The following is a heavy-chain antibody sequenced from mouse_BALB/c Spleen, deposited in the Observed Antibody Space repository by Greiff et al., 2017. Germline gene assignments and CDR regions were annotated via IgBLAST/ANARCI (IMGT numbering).Heavy chain of an antibody. V-gene: IGHV1S22*01. CDR3: TGSGDY. J-gene: IGHJ2*01. Sequence: LQQPGPELVRPGASVKMSCKASGYTFTSYWMHWVKQRPGQGLEWIGNIYPGSGSTNYDEKFKSKATLTVDTSSSTAYMQLSSLTSEDSAVYYCTGSGDYWGQGTTLTVSS. CDR1: GYTFTSYW. CDR2: IYPGSGST.